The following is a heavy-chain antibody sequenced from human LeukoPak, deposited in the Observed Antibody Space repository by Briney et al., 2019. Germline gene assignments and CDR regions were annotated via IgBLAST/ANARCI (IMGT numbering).Heavy chain of an antibody. D-gene: IGHD2-2*01. Sequence: PGGSLRLSCAASGFTFDDYAMHWVRQAPGKGLEWVAVISYDGSNKYYADSVKGRFTISRDNSKNTLYLQMNSLRAEDTAVYYCAREVPAAHFSYYYYYMDVWGKGTTVTVSS. CDR2: ISYDGSNK. J-gene: IGHJ6*03. V-gene: IGHV3-30-3*01. CDR3: AREVPAAHFSYYYYYMDV. CDR1: GFTFDDYA.